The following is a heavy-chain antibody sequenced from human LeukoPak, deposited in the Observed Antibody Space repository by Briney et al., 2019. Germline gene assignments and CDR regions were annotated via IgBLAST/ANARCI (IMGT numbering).Heavy chain of an antibody. CDR3: ARGYGVVVPAARSFDY. V-gene: IGHV4-39*07. J-gene: IGHJ4*02. CDR1: GDSISSGGYY. CDR2: INHSGST. D-gene: IGHD2-2*01. Sequence: RSPETLSLTCTVSGDSISSGGYYWSWIRQPPGKGLEWIGEINHSGSTNYNPSLKSRVTISVDTSKNQFSLKLSSVTAADTAVYYCARGYGVVVPAARSFDYWGQGTLVTVSS.